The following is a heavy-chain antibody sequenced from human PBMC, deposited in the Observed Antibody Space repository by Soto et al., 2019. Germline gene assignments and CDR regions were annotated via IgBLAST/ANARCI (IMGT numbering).Heavy chain of an antibody. J-gene: IGHJ3*02. CDR1: GYTLTELS. D-gene: IGHD3-22*01. Sequence: ASVKVSCKVSGYTLTELSMHWVRQAPGKGLEWMGGFDPEDGETIYAQKFQGRVTMTEDTSTDTAYMELSSVTAADTAVYYCARVGYYDGSGYNAFDIWGQGTMVTVSS. CDR2: FDPEDGET. CDR3: ARVGYYDGSGYNAFDI. V-gene: IGHV1-24*01.